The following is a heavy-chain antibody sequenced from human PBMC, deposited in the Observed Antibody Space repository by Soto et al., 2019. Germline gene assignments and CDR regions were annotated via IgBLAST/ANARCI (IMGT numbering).Heavy chain of an antibody. V-gene: IGHV1-18*01. CDR2: ISAYTGNT. D-gene: IGHD6-6*01. CDR3: ARVLYSSSSGASYGMDV. CDR1: GYTFTSYG. J-gene: IGHJ6*02. Sequence: ASVKVSCKASGYTFTSYGISWVRQAPGQGLEWMGWISAYTGNTNYAQKLQGRVTMTADTSTSTAYMELRSLRSDDTGVYYCARVLYSSSSGASYGMDVWGQGTTVTVAS.